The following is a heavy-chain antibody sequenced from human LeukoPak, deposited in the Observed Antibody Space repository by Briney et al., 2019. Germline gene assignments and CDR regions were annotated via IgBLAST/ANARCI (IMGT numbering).Heavy chain of an antibody. CDR2: ISSSGTTI. D-gene: IGHD2-8*01. J-gene: IGHJ5*02. Sequence: GGSLRLSCAASGFTFSSSEMNWVRQTPGKGLECVSSISSSGTTIYYADSVKGRFTISRDNAKHSLYLQMNSLRSEDTAVYYCASAGVGFSLDPGGQGTLVTVSS. V-gene: IGHV3-48*03. CDR1: GFTFSSSE. CDR3: ASAGVGFSLDP.